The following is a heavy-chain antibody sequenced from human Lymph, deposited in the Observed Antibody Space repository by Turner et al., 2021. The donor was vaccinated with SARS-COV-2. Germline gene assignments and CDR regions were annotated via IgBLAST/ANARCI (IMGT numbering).Heavy chain of an antibody. CDR2: INTNSGGT. Sequence: QVQLVQSGAEVKKPGASVKVSCKASGYTFTGYYMHWVRQAPGQGLEWVGSINTNSGGTNYAQKFQGRVTMTRDTSISRAYMELSRLRSDDTAVYYCARSRDLQSMIRGVDPFDYWGQGTLVTVSS. V-gene: IGHV1-2*02. J-gene: IGHJ4*02. D-gene: IGHD3-10*01. CDR3: ARSRDLQSMIRGVDPFDY. CDR1: GYTFTGYY.